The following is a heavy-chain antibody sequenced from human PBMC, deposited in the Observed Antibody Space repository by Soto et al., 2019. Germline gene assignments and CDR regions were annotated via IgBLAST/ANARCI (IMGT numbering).Heavy chain of an antibody. V-gene: IGHV1-46*01. Sequence: ASVKVSCKASGYTFTTYYMHWVRQAPGQGLEWMGIINPSGGSTGYAQKFQGRVTMTRDTSTSTVYMELSSLKSEDTAVYYCARGLIYDSSGYYFDYWGQGTLVTVSS. CDR1: GYTFTTYY. D-gene: IGHD3-22*01. J-gene: IGHJ4*02. CDR3: ARGLIYDSSGYYFDY. CDR2: INPSGGST.